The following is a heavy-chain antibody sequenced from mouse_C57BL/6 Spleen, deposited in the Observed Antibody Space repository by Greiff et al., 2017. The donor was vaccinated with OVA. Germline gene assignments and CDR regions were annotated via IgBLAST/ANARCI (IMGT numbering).Heavy chain of an antibody. CDR1: GYTFTSYW. J-gene: IGHJ2*01. Sequence: QVQLQQPGAELVKPGASVKLSCKASGYTFTSYWMQWVKQRPGKGLEWIGEIDPSDSYTTYNQKFKGKATLTVDKSYSPAYVQLSSLTSEDSAVYYCARSLITTALGCYFDYWGQGTTLTVSS. CDR3: ARSLITTALGCYFDY. V-gene: IGHV1-50*01. D-gene: IGHD1-1*01. CDR2: IDPSDSYT.